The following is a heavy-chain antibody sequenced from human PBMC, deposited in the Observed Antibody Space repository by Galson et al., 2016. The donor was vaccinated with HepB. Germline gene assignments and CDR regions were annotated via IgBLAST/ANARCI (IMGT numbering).Heavy chain of an antibody. J-gene: IGHJ4*02. Sequence: CAIPGDSVSSNTNAWNWLRQSPSRGLEWLGRIYYRSTWMEDYAPSLTGRISIDPDTSKNQFSLPLTSVTPEDTAVYYCALSLPSCRGGSCYGHWGQGTLVTVSS. CDR3: ALSLPSCRGGSCYGH. CDR2: IYYRSTWME. V-gene: IGHV6-1*01. CDR1: GDSVSSNTNA. D-gene: IGHD2-15*01.